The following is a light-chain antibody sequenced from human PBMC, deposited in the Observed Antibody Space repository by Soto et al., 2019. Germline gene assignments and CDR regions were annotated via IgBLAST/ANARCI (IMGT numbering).Light chain of an antibody. V-gene: IGKV1-39*01. J-gene: IGKJ1*01. Sequence: QMTQTPSMVSASVGDRVTISCRASRAILKWVAWYQQKPGKAPKLLIYDASTLERGVPSRFSGSGSGTDFTLTISSLQPEDFATYYCQQSYSTLWTFGQGTKVDIK. CDR2: DAS. CDR3: QQSYSTLWT. CDR1: RAILKW.